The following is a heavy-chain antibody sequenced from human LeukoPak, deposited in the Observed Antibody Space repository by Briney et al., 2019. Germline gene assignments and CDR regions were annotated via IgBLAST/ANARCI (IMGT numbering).Heavy chain of an antibody. V-gene: IGHV4-4*07. CDR3: ARSQARLGWFDP. Sequence: SETLSLTCTVSGGSISSYYWSWIRQPAGKGLEWIGRIYTSGSTNYNPSLKSRVTISVDTSKNQFSLKLTSVTAADTAVYYCARSQARLGWFDPWGQGALVTVSS. J-gene: IGHJ5*02. CDR2: IYTSGST. CDR1: GGSISSYY. D-gene: IGHD6-19*01.